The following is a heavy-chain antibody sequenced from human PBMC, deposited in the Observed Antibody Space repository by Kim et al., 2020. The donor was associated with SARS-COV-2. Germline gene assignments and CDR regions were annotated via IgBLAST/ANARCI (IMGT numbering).Heavy chain of an antibody. V-gene: IGHV5-51*01. Sequence: GESLKISCKGSGYSFTSYWIGWVRQMPGKGLEWMGIIYPGDSDTRYSPSFQGQVTISADKSISTAYLQWSSLKASDTAMYYCARQVGDDYYGSGSYYKPNGWFDPWGQGTLVTVSS. CDR3: ARQVGDDYYGSGSYYKPNGWFDP. J-gene: IGHJ5*02. D-gene: IGHD3-10*01. CDR1: GYSFTSYW. CDR2: IYPGDSDT.